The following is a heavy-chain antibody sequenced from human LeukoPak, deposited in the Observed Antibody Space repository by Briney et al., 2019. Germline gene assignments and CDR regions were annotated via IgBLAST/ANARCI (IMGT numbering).Heavy chain of an antibody. J-gene: IGHJ4*02. CDR2: INPKSGGT. CDR1: GYTFTGYY. Sequence: ASVKVSCKASGYTFTGYYMHWVRQAPGQGLEWMGWINPKSGGTNYAQKFQGRVTMTRDTSISTAYMELGGLSSDDSAVYYCARGPYYHDTSGYYYFYWGQGTLVTVSS. CDR3: ARGPYYHDTSGYYYFY. D-gene: IGHD3-22*01. V-gene: IGHV1-2*02.